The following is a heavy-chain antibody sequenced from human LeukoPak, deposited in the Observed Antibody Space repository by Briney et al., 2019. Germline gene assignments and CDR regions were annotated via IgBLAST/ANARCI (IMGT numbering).Heavy chain of an antibody. CDR3: VRDRAYFDSSGFYNLDY. CDR2: IKQDGGEK. J-gene: IGHJ4*02. D-gene: IGHD3-22*01. Sequence: PGGSLRLSCASSGFTFSDYWMSWVRQAPGKGLEWVANIKQDGGEKYYVDSVKGRFTISRDNAKNSLYLQMNSLRAEDTAVYYCVRDRAYFDSSGFYNLDYWGQGTLVTVSS. CDR1: GFTFSDYW. V-gene: IGHV3-7*01.